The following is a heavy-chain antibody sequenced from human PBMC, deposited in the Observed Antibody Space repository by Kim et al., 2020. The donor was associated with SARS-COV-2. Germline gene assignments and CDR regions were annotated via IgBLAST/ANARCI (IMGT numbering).Heavy chain of an antibody. CDR3: AKDVKTEIVTIFRVVISPGFGY. D-gene: IGHD3-3*01. CDR1: GFTFSSYA. V-gene: IGHV3-23*01. Sequence: GGSLRLSCAASGFTFSSYAMSWVRQAPGKGLEWVSAISGSGGSTYYADSVKGRFTISRDNSKNTLYLQMNSLRAEDTAVYYCAKDVKTEIVTIFRVVISPGFGYWGQGTLVTVSS. CDR2: ISGSGGST. J-gene: IGHJ4*02.